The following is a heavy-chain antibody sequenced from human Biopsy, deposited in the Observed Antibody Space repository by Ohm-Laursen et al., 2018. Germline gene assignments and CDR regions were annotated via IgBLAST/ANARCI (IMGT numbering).Heavy chain of an antibody. CDR1: GGSISNYF. D-gene: IGHD3-16*01. V-gene: IGHV4-59*01. Sequence: SETLSLTCAVSGGSISNYFWTWIRQPPGKGLEWIGYFRFEGRTSYNSSLKSRVTISADTSKNQFSLRLSSVTAADTAVYFCARDSRGGHLNTTLITGKNLDSWGQGILVTVSS. J-gene: IGHJ4*02. CDR3: ARDSRGGHLNTTLITGKNLDS. CDR2: FRFEGRT.